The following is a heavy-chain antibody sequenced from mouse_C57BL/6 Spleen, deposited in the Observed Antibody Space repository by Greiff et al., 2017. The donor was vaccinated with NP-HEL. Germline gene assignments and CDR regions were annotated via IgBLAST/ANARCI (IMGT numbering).Heavy chain of an antibody. V-gene: IGHV14-4*01. J-gene: IGHJ4*01. CDR2: IDPENGDT. CDR1: GFNIKDDY. CDR3: TFVYYGSSYAMDY. D-gene: IGHD1-1*01. Sequence: EVKLQQSGAELVRPGASVKLSCTASGFNIKDDYMHWVKQRPEQGLEWIGWIDPENGDTEYASKFQGKATITADTSSNTAYLQLSSLTSEDTAVYYCTFVYYGSSYAMDYWGQGTSVTVSS.